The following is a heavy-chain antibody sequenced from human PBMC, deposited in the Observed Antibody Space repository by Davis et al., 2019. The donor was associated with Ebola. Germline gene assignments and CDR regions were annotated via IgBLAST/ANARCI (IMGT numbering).Heavy chain of an antibody. CDR2: IKQDGSEK. V-gene: IGHV3-7*01. D-gene: IGHD3-16*01. CDR1: GFTFSNYW. Sequence: GGSLRLSCAASGFTFSNYWMSWVRQAPVKGLEWVANIKQDGSEKQYVDSVKGRFTISRDNAKNSVYLQMNSLRVEDTAVYYCARDWAGLDVWGRGTTVTVSS. CDR3: ARDWAGLDV. J-gene: IGHJ6*04.